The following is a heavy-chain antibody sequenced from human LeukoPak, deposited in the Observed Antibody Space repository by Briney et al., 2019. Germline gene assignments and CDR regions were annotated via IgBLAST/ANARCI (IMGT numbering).Heavy chain of an antibody. Sequence: SQTLSLTCTVSGGSISSGDYYWSWIRQPPGKGLEWIGYIYYSGSTYYNPSLKSRVTISVDRSKNQFSLKLSSVTAADTAVYYCARVRRYCSGGSCYIFDYWGQGTLVTVSS. CDR1: GGSISSGDYY. CDR2: IYYSGST. V-gene: IGHV4-30-4*08. J-gene: IGHJ4*02. CDR3: ARVRRYCSGGSCYIFDY. D-gene: IGHD2-15*01.